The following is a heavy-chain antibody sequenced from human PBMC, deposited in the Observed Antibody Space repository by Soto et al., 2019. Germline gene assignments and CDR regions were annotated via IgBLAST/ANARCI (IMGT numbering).Heavy chain of an antibody. CDR3: AREANTIYAPHGLDV. D-gene: IGHD3-3*01. J-gene: IGHJ6*02. V-gene: IGHV3-21*01. Sequence: GGSLRLSCAVSGFPFDSYSMSWVRQAPGQGLEWLASLSSGSFYIFHADSIRGRFTISRDDAKNLLFLQMNSLTIEDTATYYCAREANTIYAPHGLDVWGQGTAVTVSS. CDR2: LSSGSFYI. CDR1: GFPFDSYS.